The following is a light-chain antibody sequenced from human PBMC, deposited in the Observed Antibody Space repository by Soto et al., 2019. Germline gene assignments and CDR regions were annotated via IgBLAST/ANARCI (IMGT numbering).Light chain of an antibody. V-gene: IGKV3-20*01. Sequence: EIALTQSPGTLSLSPGERATLSCRASQRITTNSLAWYQQKPGQAPRLLIYDASNRATGIPDRFSGSGSGTDFTLTISRLEPEDFAVYYCQQRGGSPPTWTFGQGTKVEIK. CDR2: DAS. CDR1: QRITTNS. J-gene: IGKJ1*01. CDR3: QQRGGSPPTWT.